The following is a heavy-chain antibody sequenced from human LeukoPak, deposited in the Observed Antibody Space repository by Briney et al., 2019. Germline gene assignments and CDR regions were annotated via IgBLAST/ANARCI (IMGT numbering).Heavy chain of an antibody. CDR1: GFTFSSYA. Sequence: GGSLRLSCAASGFTFSSYAMSWVRQAPGKGLELGSAISGSGGSTYYADSVKGRFTISRDNSKNTLYLQMNSLRAEDTAVYYCAKVRLGTDYYDSSGYYGYWGQGTLVTVSS. CDR2: ISGSGGST. CDR3: AKVRLGTDYYDSSGYYGY. V-gene: IGHV3-23*01. D-gene: IGHD3-22*01. J-gene: IGHJ4*02.